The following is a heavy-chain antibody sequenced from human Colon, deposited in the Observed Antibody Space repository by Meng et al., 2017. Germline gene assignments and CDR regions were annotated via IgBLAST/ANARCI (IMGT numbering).Heavy chain of an antibody. V-gene: IGHV4-31*03. D-gene: IGHD3-22*01. Sequence: QGQAQALVPVLGKPHQTRAPTFPGSGASISSEAFYWGWIRQHPGKCLEWIGYMHYSGIANYNPSLNSRIAISVDTSKNHFSLKLSSVTAADTAVYYCARYRYDSSSYSNFFDPWGQGTLVTVSS. CDR3: ARYRYDSSSYSNFFDP. CDR1: GASISSEAFY. J-gene: IGHJ5*02. CDR2: MHYSGIA.